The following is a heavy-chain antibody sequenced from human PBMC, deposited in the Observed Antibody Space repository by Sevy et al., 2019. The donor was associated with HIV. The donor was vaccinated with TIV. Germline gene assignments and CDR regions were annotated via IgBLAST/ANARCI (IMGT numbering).Heavy chain of an antibody. D-gene: IGHD1-26*01. Sequence: SETLSLTCTVSGGSITSLYWNWIRQPPGKGLEWIANIYYNGHINYNPSLKSRVPLSLDTSKNQFSPRLSSVTAADTAMYYCAGENAWGRGYSWGQGTLVTVSS. J-gene: IGHJ4*02. CDR3: AGENAWGRGYS. CDR2: IYYNGHI. CDR1: GGSITSLY. V-gene: IGHV4-59*08.